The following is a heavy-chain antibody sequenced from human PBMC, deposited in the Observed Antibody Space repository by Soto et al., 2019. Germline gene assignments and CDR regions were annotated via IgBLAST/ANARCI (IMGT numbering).Heavy chain of an antibody. D-gene: IGHD6-19*01. Sequence: QITFRESDPTVVKPTQTLTLTCTVFGFSLTSSGEGVGWIRQPPGEALEWLALFYWNDDKRYSPSLKSRLSITQETSKSQVVLTMTDVDPVDTATYYCAYRVGFPLAGQSLALDYWGQGILVTVSS. V-gene: IGHV2-5*01. CDR3: AYRVGFPLAGQSLALDY. CDR1: GFSLTSSGEG. J-gene: IGHJ4*02. CDR2: FYWNDDK.